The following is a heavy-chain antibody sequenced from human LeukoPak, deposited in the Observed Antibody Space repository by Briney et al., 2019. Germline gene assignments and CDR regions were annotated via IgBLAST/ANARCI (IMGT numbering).Heavy chain of an antibody. CDR2: ISYDGSNK. CDR1: GFTFSSYA. J-gene: IGHJ4*02. CDR3: ARDLLRATIVVSSWTHDY. Sequence: GRSLRLSCAASGFTFSSYAMHWVRQAPGKGLEWVALISYDGSNKYYADSVKGRFTISRDNSKNTLYLQMNSLRAEDTAVYYCARDLLRATIVVSSWTHDYWGQGTLVTVSS. V-gene: IGHV3-30-3*01. D-gene: IGHD5-12*01.